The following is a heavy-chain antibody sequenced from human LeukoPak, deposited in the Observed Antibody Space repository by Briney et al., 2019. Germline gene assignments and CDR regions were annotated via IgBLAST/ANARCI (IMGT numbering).Heavy chain of an antibody. CDR1: GGSISSSSYY. CDR3: ARLGGGYFDY. J-gene: IGHJ4*02. D-gene: IGHD4-23*01. V-gene: IGHV4-39*07. CDR2: IYYSGST. Sequence: SETLSLTCTVSGGSISSSSYYWGWIRQPPGKGLEWIGSIYYSGSTYYNPSLKSRVTISVDTSKNQFSLKLSSVTAADTAVYYSARLGGGYFDYWGQGTLVTVSS.